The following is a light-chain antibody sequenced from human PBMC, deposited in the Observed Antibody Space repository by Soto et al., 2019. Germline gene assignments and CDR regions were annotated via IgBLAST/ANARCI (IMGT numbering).Light chain of an antibody. CDR3: QQCSNWPYT. CDR2: GAS. V-gene: IGKV3-15*01. Sequence: EIVMTQSPATLSMYPGEGATLSCRASQSVGSNLAWYQQKPGQAPRLLIYGASTGATGIPARFSGSGSGTEFTLTISSLQPEDLAIYYCQQCSNWPYTFGQGTKLEI. CDR1: QSVGSN. J-gene: IGKJ2*01.